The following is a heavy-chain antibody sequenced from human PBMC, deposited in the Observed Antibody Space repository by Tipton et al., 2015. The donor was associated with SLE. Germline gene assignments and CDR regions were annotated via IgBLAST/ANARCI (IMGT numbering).Heavy chain of an antibody. CDR1: GGSISYYY. Sequence: TLSLTCTVSGGSISYYYWSWIRQPPGKGLEWIGYIYDSGSTNYNPSLKSRVTISVDTSKNQFSLKLSSVTTADTAVYYCARDSSGYYWFDPWGQGTLVTVSS. CDR2: IYDSGST. D-gene: IGHD3-22*01. V-gene: IGHV4-59*01. CDR3: ARDSSGYYWFDP. J-gene: IGHJ5*02.